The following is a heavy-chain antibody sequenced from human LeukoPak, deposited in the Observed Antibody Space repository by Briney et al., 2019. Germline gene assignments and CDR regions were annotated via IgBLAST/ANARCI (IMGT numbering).Heavy chain of an antibody. D-gene: IGHD6-13*01. CDR3: ARSIPYGTTWYGRSDY. V-gene: IGHV3-7*03. Sequence: GSLRLSYAASGFPFSSYSMTWVRQAPGKGLEWVANIKPDGTTKFYVDSVKGRSTISRDNALNSLYLQMNSLRAEDTAIYYCARSIPYGTTWYGRSDYWGQGTLVTVSS. J-gene: IGHJ4*02. CDR2: IKPDGTTK. CDR1: GFPFSSYS.